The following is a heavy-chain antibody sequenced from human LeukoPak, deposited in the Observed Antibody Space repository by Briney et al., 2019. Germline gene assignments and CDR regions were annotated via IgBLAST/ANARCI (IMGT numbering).Heavy chain of an antibody. D-gene: IGHD6-19*01. CDR3: ARVRAVAPRRWFDP. V-gene: IGHV4-34*01. CDR2: INHSGST. J-gene: IGHJ5*02. Sequence: PSETLSLTCAVYGGSFSGYYWSWIRQPPGKGLEWIGEINHSGSTNCNPSLKSRVTISVDTSKNQFSLKLSSVTAADTAVYYCARVRAVAPRRWFDPWGQGTLVTVSS. CDR1: GGSFSGYY.